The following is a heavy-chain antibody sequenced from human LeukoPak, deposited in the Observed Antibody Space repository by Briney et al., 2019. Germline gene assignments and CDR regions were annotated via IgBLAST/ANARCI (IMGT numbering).Heavy chain of an antibody. J-gene: IGHJ6*03. Sequence: GGSLRLSCAASGFTFSSYWMHWVRQAPGKGLVWVSRINSDGSSTRYADSVKGRFTISRDNTKNTLYLQMNSLRAEDTAVYYCARDLGILQRNMDVWGKGTTVTISS. CDR3: ARDLGILQRNMDV. D-gene: IGHD6-13*01. CDR2: INSDGSST. CDR1: GFTFSSYW. V-gene: IGHV3-74*01.